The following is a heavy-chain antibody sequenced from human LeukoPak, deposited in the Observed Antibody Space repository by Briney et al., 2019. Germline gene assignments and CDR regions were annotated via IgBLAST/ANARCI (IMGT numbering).Heavy chain of an antibody. Sequence: SETLSLTCTVSGGSISSSSYYWGWIRQPPGKGLEWIGSIYYSGSTYYNPSLKSRVTISVDTSKNQFSLKLSSVTAADTAVYYCARTQKGTPRPGGSYYFDYWGQGTLVTVSS. J-gene: IGHJ4*02. CDR1: GGSISSSSYY. CDR2: IYYSGST. CDR3: ARTQKGTPRPGGSYYFDY. V-gene: IGHV4-39*01. D-gene: IGHD1-26*01.